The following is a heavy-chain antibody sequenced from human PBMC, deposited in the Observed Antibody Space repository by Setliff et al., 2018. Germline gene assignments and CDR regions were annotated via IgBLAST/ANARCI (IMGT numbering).Heavy chain of an antibody. V-gene: IGHV3-11*01. J-gene: IGHJ4*02. CDR1: GFSFSDYY. Sequence: GGSLRLSCAASGFSFSDYYMMWIRQAQGKGLEWVSYISNDAYTIHYADSMKGRLTISRDNSKNSVFLQMNSLRVAATSVYYCARVHYETITYSPTLFDHWGQGALVTVSS. CDR3: ARVHYETITYSPTLFDH. D-gene: IGHD3-10*01. CDR2: ISNDAYTI.